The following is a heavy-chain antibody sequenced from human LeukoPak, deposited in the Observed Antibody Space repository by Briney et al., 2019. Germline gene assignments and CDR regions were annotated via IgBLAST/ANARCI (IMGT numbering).Heavy chain of an antibody. CDR1: GFIVSSNY. J-gene: IGHJ4*02. V-gene: IGHV3-66*02. CDR2: IYSGGST. Sequence: GGSLRLSCAASGFIVSSNYMSWVRQAPGKGLEWVSVIYSGGSTYYADSVKGRITISRDNSKNTLYLQMNSLRVEDTAVYYCARVVRYSNSDYWGQGILVTVSS. D-gene: IGHD4-11*01. CDR3: ARVVRYSNSDY.